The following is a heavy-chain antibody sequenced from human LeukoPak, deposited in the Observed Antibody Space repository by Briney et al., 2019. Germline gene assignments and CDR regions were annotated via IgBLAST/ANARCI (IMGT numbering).Heavy chain of an antibody. J-gene: IGHJ4*02. CDR3: ARLKAGF. CDR2: ISSRSITI. CDR1: GFTFSDYY. V-gene: IGHV3-11*01. Sequence: GGSLRLSCAASGFTFSDYYMGWIRQAPGKGLEWVSYISSRSITIHYADSVRGRFTISRDNAKRSVYLQMNSLGAEDTAIYYCARLKAGFWGQGTLVTVSS.